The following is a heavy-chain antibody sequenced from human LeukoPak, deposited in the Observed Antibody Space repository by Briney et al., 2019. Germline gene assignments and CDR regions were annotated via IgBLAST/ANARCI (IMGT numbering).Heavy chain of an antibody. V-gene: IGHV4-39*01. D-gene: IGHD6-13*01. Sequence: SGTLSLTCTVSGGSISSSSYYWGWIRQPPGKGLEWMGSIYYSGSTYYNPSLKSRVTISVDTSKNQFSLKLTSVTAADTAVYYCARGYSSSWYFNWFDPWGQGTLVTVSS. CDR3: ARGYSSSWYFNWFDP. CDR2: IYYSGST. CDR1: GGSISSSSYY. J-gene: IGHJ5*02.